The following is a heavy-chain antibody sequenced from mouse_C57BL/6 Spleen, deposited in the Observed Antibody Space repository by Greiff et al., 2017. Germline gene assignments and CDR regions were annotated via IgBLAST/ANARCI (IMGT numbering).Heavy chain of an antibody. CDR3: ARAPYDYDYAMDY. CDR2: ISPSSGYT. D-gene: IGHD2-4*01. CDR1: GYTFTSYW. J-gene: IGHJ4*01. Sequence: QVQLQQSGAELAKPGASVKLSCKASGYTFTSYWMHWVKQRPGQGLEWIGYISPSSGYTKYNQKFKDKATLTADKSSSTAYMQLSSLTYEDSAVYYCARAPYDYDYAMDYWGQGTSVTVSS. V-gene: IGHV1-7*01.